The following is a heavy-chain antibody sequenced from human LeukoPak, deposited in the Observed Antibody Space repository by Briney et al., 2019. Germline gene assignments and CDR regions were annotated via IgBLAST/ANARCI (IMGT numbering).Heavy chain of an antibody. D-gene: IGHD6-19*01. CDR3: ARVPYSSGWTDNYYFDY. Sequence: GGSLRLSCAASGFTFDDYGMSWVRQAPGKGLEWVSGINWNGGSTGYADSVKGRFTISRDNAKNSLYLQMNSLRAEDTALYYCARVPYSSGWTDNYYFDYWGQGTLVTVSS. V-gene: IGHV3-20*04. CDR1: GFTFDDYG. J-gene: IGHJ4*02. CDR2: INWNGGST.